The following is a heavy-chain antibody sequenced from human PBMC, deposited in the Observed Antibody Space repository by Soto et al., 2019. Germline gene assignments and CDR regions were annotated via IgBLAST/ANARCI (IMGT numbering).Heavy chain of an antibody. V-gene: IGHV1-69*13. CDR2: IIPNNGKA. CDR3: ARDPDEWLLSH. Sequence: SVKVYCKASGYTFTSYGISWVRQATGQGLEWMGGIIPNNGKANYAQKLQGRVTITADESTSTAYMELSSLRSEDTAVYYCARDPDEWLLSHWGQGTLVTVSS. CDR1: GYTFTSYG. J-gene: IGHJ4*02. D-gene: IGHD3-3*01.